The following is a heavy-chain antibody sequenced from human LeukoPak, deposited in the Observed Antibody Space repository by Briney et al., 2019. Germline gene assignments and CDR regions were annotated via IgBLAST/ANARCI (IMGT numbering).Heavy chain of an antibody. CDR3: ARHAPSDTSGWYYFDY. J-gene: IGHJ4*02. V-gene: IGHV4-4*02. CDR2: IYHSGST. D-gene: IGHD6-19*01. Sequence: SGTLSLTCAVSGGSISSSNWWSWVRQPPGKGLEWIGEIYHSGSTNYNPSLKSRVTISVDKSKNQFSLKLSSVTAADTAVYYCARHAPSDTSGWYYFDYWGQGTLVTVSS. CDR1: GGSISSSNW.